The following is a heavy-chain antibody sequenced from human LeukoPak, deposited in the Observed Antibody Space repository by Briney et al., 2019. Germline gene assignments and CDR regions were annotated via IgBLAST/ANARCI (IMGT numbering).Heavy chain of an antibody. CDR3: ARHSYCSGGSCYRFDAFDI. V-gene: IGHV4-39*01. CDR1: GGSISSSSYY. CDR2: IYYSGST. J-gene: IGHJ3*02. D-gene: IGHD2-15*01. Sequence: SETLSLTCTVSGGSISSSSYYWGWIRQPPGKGLEWIGSIYYSGSTYYNPSLKSRVTISVDTSKNQFSLKLSSVTAADTAVYYCARHSYCSGGSCYRFDAFDIWGQGTMVTVSA.